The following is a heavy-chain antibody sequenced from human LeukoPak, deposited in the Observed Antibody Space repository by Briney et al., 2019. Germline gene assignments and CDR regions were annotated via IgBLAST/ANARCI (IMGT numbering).Heavy chain of an antibody. CDR1: GGSISSGDYY. Sequence: SQTLSLTCTVSGGSISSGDYYWSWIRQPPGKGLEWIGYIYYSGSTYYNPSLKSRVTISVDTSKNQFSLKLSSVTAADTAVYYCARDTKGGTMVRGVMSYYGMDVWGQGTTVTVSS. CDR3: ARDTKGGTMVRGVMSYYGMDV. CDR2: IYYSGST. V-gene: IGHV4-30-4*01. D-gene: IGHD3-10*01. J-gene: IGHJ6*02.